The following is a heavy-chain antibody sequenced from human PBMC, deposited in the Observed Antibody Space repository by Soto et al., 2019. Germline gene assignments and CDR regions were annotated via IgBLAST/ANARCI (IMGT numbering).Heavy chain of an antibody. D-gene: IGHD3-10*01. J-gene: IGHJ4*02. CDR1: GFTFSTYA. CDR3: ARQGAGYYFDY. CDR2: ISGSGGSI. V-gene: IGHV3-23*01. Sequence: EVQLLESGGGLVQPGGSLRLSCAASGFTFSTYAMDWVRQAPGMELAWVSAISGSGGSIYYADSVKGRFTISRDNSKNTLYLQMNSLTAEDTAVYYCARQGAGYYFDYWGQGTLVPVSS.